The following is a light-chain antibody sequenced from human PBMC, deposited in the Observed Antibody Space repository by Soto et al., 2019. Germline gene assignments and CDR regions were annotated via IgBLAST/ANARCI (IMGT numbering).Light chain of an antibody. CDR3: HSYDDSLSGSE. CDR2: GDN. J-gene: IGLJ3*02. V-gene: IGLV1-40*01. CDR1: SSNIGANND. Sequence: QPVLTQPPSVSGAPGQRVIISCTGGSSNIGANNDVHWYQQTPGRAPKLLIYGDNNRPSGVPDRFSGSKSGTSASLAITGLQAEDEADYYCHSYDDSLSGSEFGRGTKLTVL.